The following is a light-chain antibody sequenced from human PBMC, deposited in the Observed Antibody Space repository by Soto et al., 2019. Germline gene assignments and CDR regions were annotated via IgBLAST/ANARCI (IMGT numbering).Light chain of an antibody. CDR1: DSNIGAGYD. CDR3: QSYDSSLSGYV. Sequence: QPVLTQPPSVSGAPGQRVTISCTGGDSNIGAGYDVHWYQQLPGTAPKLLIYANNNRPSGVPDRFSGSKSGTSASLAITGLQAEDEADYFCQSYDSSLSGYVFGTGTKLTVL. CDR2: ANN. V-gene: IGLV1-40*01. J-gene: IGLJ1*01.